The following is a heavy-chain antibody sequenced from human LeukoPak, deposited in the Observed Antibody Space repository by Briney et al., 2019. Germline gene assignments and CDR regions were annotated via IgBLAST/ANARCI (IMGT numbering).Heavy chain of an antibody. CDR3: ATGMIRRGDY. CDR1: GYTFTSYY. Sequence: ASVKVSCKASGYTFTSYYMHWVRQAPGQGLEWMGIINPRGGSTSYAQKFQGRVTMTEDTSTDTAYMELSSLRSEDTAVYYCATGMIRRGDYWGQGTLVTVSS. V-gene: IGHV1-46*01. CDR2: INPRGGST. D-gene: IGHD3-22*01. J-gene: IGHJ4*02.